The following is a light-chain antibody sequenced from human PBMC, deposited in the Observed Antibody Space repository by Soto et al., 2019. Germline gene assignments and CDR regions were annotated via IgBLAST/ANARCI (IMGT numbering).Light chain of an antibody. CDR2: DVT. CDR3: CSYTSASTPYV. Sequence: QLVLTQPASVSGSPGQSITISCTGTSSDVGTYNYVSWFQQHPGKAPKLMIYDVTNRPSGVSYRFSGSKSGNTVSLTISGLQAEDEADYYCCSYTSASTPYVFGTGTKLTVL. CDR1: SSDVGTYNY. J-gene: IGLJ1*01. V-gene: IGLV2-14*03.